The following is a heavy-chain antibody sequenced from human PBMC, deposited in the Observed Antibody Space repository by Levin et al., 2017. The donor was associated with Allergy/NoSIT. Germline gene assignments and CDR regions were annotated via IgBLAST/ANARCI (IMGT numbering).Heavy chain of an antibody. Sequence: GESLKISCAASGFTFSSYSMNWVRQAPGKGLEWVSSISSSSSYIYYADSVKGRFTISRDNAKNSLYLQMNSLRAEDTAVYYCARWGGGEPNFDYWGQGTLVTVSS. J-gene: IGHJ4*02. CDR2: ISSSSSYI. D-gene: IGHD3-10*01. CDR3: ARWGGGEPNFDY. V-gene: IGHV3-21*01. CDR1: GFTFSSYS.